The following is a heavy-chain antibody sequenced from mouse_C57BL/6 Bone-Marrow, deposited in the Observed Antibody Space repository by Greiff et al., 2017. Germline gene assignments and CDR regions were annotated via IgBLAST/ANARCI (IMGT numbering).Heavy chain of an antibody. CDR2: IDPETGGT. D-gene: IGHD4-1*02. CDR1: GYTFTDYE. J-gene: IGHJ4*01. V-gene: IGHV1-15*01. CDR3: TRSTGGGAMDY. Sequence: VQLQQSGAELVRPGASVTLSCKASGYTFTDYEMHWVKQTPVHGLEWIGAIDPETGGTAYNQKFKGKAILTADKSSSTAYMELRSLTSEDSAVYYCTRSTGGGAMDYWGQGTSVTVSS.